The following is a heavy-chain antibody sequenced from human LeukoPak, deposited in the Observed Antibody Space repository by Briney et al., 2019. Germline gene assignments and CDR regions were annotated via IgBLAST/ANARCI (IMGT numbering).Heavy chain of an antibody. CDR1: GGSTSSYY. CDR2: IYYSGST. J-gene: IGHJ5*02. D-gene: IGHD3-22*01. Sequence: PSETLSLTCTVSGGSTSSYYWSWIPQPPGKGLEWIGYIYYSGSTNYNPSLKSRVTISVDTSKNQFSLKLSSVTAADTAVYYCARGDYDSSGYSPHNWFDPWGQGTLVTVSS. CDR3: ARGDYDSSGYSPHNWFDP. V-gene: IGHV4-59*01.